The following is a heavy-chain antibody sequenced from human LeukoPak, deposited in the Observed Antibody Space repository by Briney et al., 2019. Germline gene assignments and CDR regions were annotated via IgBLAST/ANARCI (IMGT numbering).Heavy chain of an antibody. J-gene: IGHJ4*02. CDR3: VKEWDQLVLGSVGYFDY. CDR1: GFTFSNYA. D-gene: IGHD2-2*01. CDR2: IRGSGGST. V-gene: IGHV3-23*01. Sequence: QPGGSLRLSCAASGFTFSNYAMSWVRQAPGKGLEWVSGIRGSGGSTNYPDSVKGRFTISRDNSKNTLYLQMDSLRVEDTAVYYCVKEWDQLVLGSVGYFDYWGQGALVTVSS.